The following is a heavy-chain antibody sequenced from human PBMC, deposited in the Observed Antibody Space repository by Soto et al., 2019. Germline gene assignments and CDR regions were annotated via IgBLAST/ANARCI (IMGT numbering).Heavy chain of an antibody. D-gene: IGHD6-19*01. CDR1: GYTFTSYG. CDR2: IIPIFGTA. V-gene: IGHV1-69*13. CDR3: ARFSSGPHYYYYGMDV. Sequence: GASVKVSCKASGYTFTSYGISWVRQAPGQGLEWMGGIIPIFGTANYAQKFQGRVTITADESTSTAYMELSSLRSEDTAVYYCARFSSGPHYYYYGMDVWGQGTTVTVSS. J-gene: IGHJ6*02.